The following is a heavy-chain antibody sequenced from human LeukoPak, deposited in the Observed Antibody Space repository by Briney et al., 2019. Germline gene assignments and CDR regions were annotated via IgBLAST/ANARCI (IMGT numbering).Heavy chain of an antibody. Sequence: MTSETLSLTCTASGGSISSSSYYWGWIRQPPGKGLEWIGSIYYSGSTYYNPSLKSRVTISVDTSKNQFSLKLSSVTAADTAVYYCARAQIWGYGQYYFDYWGQGTLVTVSS. D-gene: IGHD3-16*01. CDR2: IYYSGST. CDR3: ARAQIWGYGQYYFDY. V-gene: IGHV4-39*07. J-gene: IGHJ4*02. CDR1: GGSISSSSYY.